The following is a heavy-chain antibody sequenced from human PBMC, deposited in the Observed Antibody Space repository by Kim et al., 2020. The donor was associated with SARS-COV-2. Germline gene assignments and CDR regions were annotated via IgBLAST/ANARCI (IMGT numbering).Heavy chain of an antibody. CDR2: ISAYNGNT. Sequence: ASVKVSCKASGYTFTSYGISWVRQAPGQGLEWMGWISAYNGNTNYAQKLQGRVTMTTDTSTSTAYMELRSLRSDDTAVYYCARDLAIYDILTGYGYWGQGPLVTVSS. CDR1: GYTFTSYG. CDR3: ARDLAIYDILTGYGY. J-gene: IGHJ4*02. V-gene: IGHV1-18*01. D-gene: IGHD3-9*01.